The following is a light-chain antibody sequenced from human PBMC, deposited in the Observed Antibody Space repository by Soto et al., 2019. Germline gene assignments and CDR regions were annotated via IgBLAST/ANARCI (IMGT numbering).Light chain of an antibody. Sequence: ERILISSPAAPSVSQGETTSLSCRATQSVGGNLGWYQQKPGQTPRLLIYKTSTRATGIPARFSGSGSETEFTLTISSLQSEDFAVYYCQQYARWPVTFGGGTKVDIK. CDR3: QQYARWPVT. J-gene: IGKJ4*01. V-gene: IGKV3-15*01. CDR1: QSVGGN. CDR2: KTS.